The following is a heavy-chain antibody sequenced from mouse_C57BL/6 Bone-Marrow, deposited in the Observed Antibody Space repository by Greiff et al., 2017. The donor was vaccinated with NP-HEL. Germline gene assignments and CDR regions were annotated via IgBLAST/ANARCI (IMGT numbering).Heavy chain of an antibody. CDR2: FYPGSGGI. V-gene: IGHV1-62-2*01. D-gene: IGHD1-1*01. CDR1: GYTFTEYT. Sequence: VQLQQSGAELVKPGASVKLSCKASGYTFTEYTIHWVKQRSGQGLEWIGWFYPGSGGIKYNEKFKDKATLTADKSSSTASMDLSRLTSEDSAVYFCARHGDYIGSSYGYFDVWGTGTTVTVSS. CDR3: ARHGDYIGSSYGYFDV. J-gene: IGHJ1*03.